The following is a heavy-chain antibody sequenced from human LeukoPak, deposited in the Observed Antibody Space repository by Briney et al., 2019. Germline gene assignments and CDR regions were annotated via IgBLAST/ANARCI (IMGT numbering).Heavy chain of an antibody. CDR3: AKGDYFAY. CDR2: ISYDGSNK. V-gene: IGHV3-30*04. D-gene: IGHD3-16*01. CDR1: GLTFSSYA. J-gene: IGHJ4*02. Sequence: GGSLRLSCAASGLTFSSYAMHWVRQAPGKGLEWVAVISYDGSNKYYADSVQGRFIVSRDNSKNTMYLQMNSLRAEDTAVYYCAKGDYFAYWGQGTLVTVSS.